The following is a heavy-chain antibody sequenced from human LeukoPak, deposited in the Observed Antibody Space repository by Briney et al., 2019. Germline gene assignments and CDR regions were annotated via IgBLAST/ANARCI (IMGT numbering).Heavy chain of an antibody. CDR2: INPNSGGT. D-gene: IGHD2-8*02. V-gene: IGHV1-2*06. J-gene: IGHJ5*02. CDR1: GYTFTGYY. CDR3: ARDFLVRAVLYNLFDP. Sequence: ASVKVSCKASGYTFTGYYMHWVRQAPGQGLEWMGRINPNSGGTNYAQKFQGRVTMTRDTSISTAYMELSRLRSDDTAVYCWARDFLVRAVLYNLFDPWGQGTLVTVS.